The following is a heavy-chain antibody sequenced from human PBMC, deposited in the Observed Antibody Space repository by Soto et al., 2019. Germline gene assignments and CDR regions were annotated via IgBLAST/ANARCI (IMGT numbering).Heavy chain of an antibody. V-gene: IGHV4-59*01. CDR3: ARGLDYDEFDY. CDR1: GGSISSYY. J-gene: IGHJ4*02. D-gene: IGHD4-17*01. CDR2: IYYSGST. Sequence: PSETLSLTCTVSGGSISSYYWSWIRQPPGKGLEWIGYIYYSGSTNYNPSLKSRVTISVDTSKNQFSLKLSSVTAADTAVYYCARGLDYDEFDYWGQGTLVTVSS.